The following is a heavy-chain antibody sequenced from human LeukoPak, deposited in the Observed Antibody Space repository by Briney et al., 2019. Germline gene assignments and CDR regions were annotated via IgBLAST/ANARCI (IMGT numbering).Heavy chain of an antibody. CDR1: GGTFSSYA. Sequence: GASVKVSCKASGGTFSSYAISWVRQAPGQGLEWMGGIIPIFGTANYAQKLQGRVTMTTDTSTSTAYMELRSLRSDDTAVYYCARATVTHRGAFDIWGQGTMVTVSS. J-gene: IGHJ3*02. CDR2: IIPIFGTA. D-gene: IGHD4-17*01. CDR3: ARATVTHRGAFDI. V-gene: IGHV1-69*05.